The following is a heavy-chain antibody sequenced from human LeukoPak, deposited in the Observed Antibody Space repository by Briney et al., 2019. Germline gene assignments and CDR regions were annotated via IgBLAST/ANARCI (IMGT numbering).Heavy chain of an antibody. Sequence: GGSLRLSCAASGFTFSSYRMNWVRQAPGKGLEWVSYISSSSSTIYYADSVKGRFTISRDNAKNSLYLQMNSLRAEDTAVYYCARSSRELGGYGPWELMPPFDYWGQGTLVTVSS. CDR1: GFTFSSYR. CDR2: ISSSSSTI. D-gene: IGHD1-7*01. J-gene: IGHJ4*02. V-gene: IGHV3-48*01. CDR3: ARSSRELGGYGPWELMPPFDY.